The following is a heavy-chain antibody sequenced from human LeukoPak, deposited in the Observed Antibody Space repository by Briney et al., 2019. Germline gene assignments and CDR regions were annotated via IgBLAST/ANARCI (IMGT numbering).Heavy chain of an antibody. D-gene: IGHD3-22*01. CDR2: VWYDESNK. Sequence: PGGSLRLSCAASGFTFSRYAMSWVRQAPGKGLEWVAVVWYDESNKYYVDSVKGRFTISRDNSKNTLYLQMNSLRVEDTALYYCAREDSSGAFDIWGQGTMVTVSS. CDR1: GFTFSRYA. CDR3: AREDSSGAFDI. J-gene: IGHJ3*02. V-gene: IGHV3-33*08.